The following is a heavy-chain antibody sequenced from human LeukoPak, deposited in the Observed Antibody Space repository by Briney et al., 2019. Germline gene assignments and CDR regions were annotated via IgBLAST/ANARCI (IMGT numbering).Heavy chain of an antibody. CDR3: ARENSGWYYFDY. V-gene: IGHV4-4*07. J-gene: IGHJ4*02. D-gene: IGHD6-19*01. CDR2: IYTSGST. CDR1: GGSISSYF. Sequence: SETLSLTCTVPGGSISSYFWSCIRQPPGERLEWIGRIYTSGSTNYNPSLKSRATMSVDTSKNPFSLKLSSVTAAATAVYSCARENSGWYYFDYWGQGTLVTVSS.